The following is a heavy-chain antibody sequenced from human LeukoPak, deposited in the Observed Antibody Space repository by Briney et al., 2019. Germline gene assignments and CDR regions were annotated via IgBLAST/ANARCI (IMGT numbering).Heavy chain of an antibody. Sequence: PGRSLRLSCAASGFTFSSYGMHWVRQAPGKGLEWVAVIWYDGGNKYYADSVKGRFTISRDNSKNTLYLQMNSLRAEDTAVYYCAKDDGIAAAGSSSWGQGTLVTVSS. D-gene: IGHD6-13*01. J-gene: IGHJ5*02. CDR2: IWYDGGNK. V-gene: IGHV3-33*06. CDR1: GFTFSSYG. CDR3: AKDDGIAAAGSSS.